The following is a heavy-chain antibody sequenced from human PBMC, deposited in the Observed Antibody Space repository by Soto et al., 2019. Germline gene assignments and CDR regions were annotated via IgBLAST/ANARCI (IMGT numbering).Heavy chain of an antibody. CDR1: GYTFTSYG. V-gene: IGHV1-18*01. CDR2: ISAYNGNT. CDR3: ARDPRLDYYDSSGDFFDY. Sequence: QVQLVQSGAEVKKPGASVKVSCKASGYTFTSYGISWVRQAPGQGLEWMGWISAYNGNTNYAQKLQGRVTMTTDTSTRTDYMELRSLRSDDTAVYYCARDPRLDYYDSSGDFFDYWGQGTLVTVSS. J-gene: IGHJ4*02. D-gene: IGHD3-22*01.